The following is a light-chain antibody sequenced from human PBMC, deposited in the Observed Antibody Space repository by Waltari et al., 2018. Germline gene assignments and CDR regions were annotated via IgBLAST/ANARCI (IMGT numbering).Light chain of an antibody. CDR3: QAWDSSTVI. Sequence: SFELTQPPSVSVSPGQTASITCSGDKLGNKYACWYQQKPGQSPVLVIYQVTRPPSGIPARFSGSNSGNTATLTISGTQAMDEADYYCQAWDSSTVIFGGGTKLTVL. CDR1: KLGNKY. J-gene: IGLJ2*01. CDR2: QVT. V-gene: IGLV3-1*01.